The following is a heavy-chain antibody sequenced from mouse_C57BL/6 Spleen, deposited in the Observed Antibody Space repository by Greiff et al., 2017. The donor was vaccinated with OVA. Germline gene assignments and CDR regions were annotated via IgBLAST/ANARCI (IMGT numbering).Heavy chain of an antibody. D-gene: IGHD2-5*01. CDR1: GYSFTGYY. CDR2: INPSTGGT. J-gene: IGHJ2*01. CDR3: ARGGYSNFY. Sequence: VQLQQSGPELVKPGASVKISCKASGYSFTGYYMNWVKQSPEKSLEWIGEINPSTGGTTYNQKFKAKATLTVDKSSSTAYMQLKSLTSEDSAVYYCARGGYSNFYWGQGTTLTVSS. V-gene: IGHV1-42*01.